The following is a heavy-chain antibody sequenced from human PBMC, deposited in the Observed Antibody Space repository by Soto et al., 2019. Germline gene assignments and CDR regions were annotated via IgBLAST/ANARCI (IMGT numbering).Heavy chain of an antibody. D-gene: IGHD3-16*02. J-gene: IGHJ4*02. CDR2: IIPIFGTA. CDR1: GGTFSSCA. CDR3: ARXPHYVWGSYRYASYFDY. V-gene: IGHV1-69*13. Sequence: SVKVSCKASGGTFSSCAISWVRQAPGQGLEWMGGIIPIFGTANYAQKFQGRVTITADESTSTAYMELSSLRSEDTAVYYCARXPHYVWGSYRYASYFDYWGQGTLVTVSS.